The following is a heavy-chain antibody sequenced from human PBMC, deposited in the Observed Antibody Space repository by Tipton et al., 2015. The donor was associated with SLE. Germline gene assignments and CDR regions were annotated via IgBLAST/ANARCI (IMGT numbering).Heavy chain of an antibody. Sequence: TLSLTCTVSGASVSNYYWSGIRQTAGKGLEWFGRIYISGSGSISSNPSLKSRVTMSVDTSKNQFSVNLNSVTAADTAVYYCARVDDCGGDCPPGSFDYWGQGMLVTVSS. CDR2: IYISGSGSI. D-gene: IGHD2-21*01. J-gene: IGHJ4*02. CDR3: ARVDDCGGDCPPGSFDY. CDR1: GASVSNYY. V-gene: IGHV4-4*07.